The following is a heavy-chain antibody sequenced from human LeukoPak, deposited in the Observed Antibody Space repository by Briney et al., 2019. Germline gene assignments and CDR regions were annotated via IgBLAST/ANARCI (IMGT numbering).Heavy chain of an antibody. D-gene: IGHD3-22*01. CDR3: ATSTGGYYDSSGYSDY. V-gene: IGHV3-7*01. Sequence: GGSLRLSCAASGFTFSTFWMSWVRQPPGKGLELVANIKEHGGETYYLDSVRGRFTISRDNVKNSAYLQMNSLRAEDTAVYYCATSTGGYYDSSGYSDYWGQGTLVTVSS. CDR1: GFTFSTFW. J-gene: IGHJ4*02. CDR2: IKEHGGET.